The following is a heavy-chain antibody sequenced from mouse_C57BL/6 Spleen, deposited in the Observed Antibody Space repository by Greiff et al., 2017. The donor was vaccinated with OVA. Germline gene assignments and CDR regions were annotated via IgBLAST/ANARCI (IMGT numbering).Heavy chain of an antibody. CDR2: IYPGSGST. CDR1: GYTFTSYW. Sequence: QVQLQQSGAELVKPGASVKMSCKASGYTFTSYWITWVKQRPGQGLEWVGDIYPGSGSTNYNEKFKSKATLTVDTPSSTAYMQLSSLTSEDSAVYYCARGLRRYFDYWGQGTTLTVSS. CDR3: ARGLRRYFDY. V-gene: IGHV1-55*01. D-gene: IGHD2-2*01. J-gene: IGHJ2*01.